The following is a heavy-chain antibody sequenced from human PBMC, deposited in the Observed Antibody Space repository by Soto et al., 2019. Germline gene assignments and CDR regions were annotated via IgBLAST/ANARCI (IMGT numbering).Heavy chain of an antibody. CDR1: GGSISSSSYY. CDR3: ARDFLLLYYGSGLEWFDP. Sequence: QLQLQESGPGLVKPSETLSLTCTVSGGSISSSSYYWGWIRQPPGKGLEWIGSIYYSGSTYYNPSLKSRVTISVDTSKNQFSLKLSSVTAADTAVYYCARDFLLLYYGSGLEWFDPWGQGTLVTVSS. D-gene: IGHD3-10*01. V-gene: IGHV4-39*02. J-gene: IGHJ5*02. CDR2: IYYSGST.